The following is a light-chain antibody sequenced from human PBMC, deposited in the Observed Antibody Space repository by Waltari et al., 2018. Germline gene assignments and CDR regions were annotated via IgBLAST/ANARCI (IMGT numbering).Light chain of an antibody. CDR3: QSYDSSLSGWGV. CDR2: GNS. J-gene: IGLJ2*01. V-gene: IGLV1-40*01. CDR1: SSNIGAGYD. Sequence: QSVLTQPPSVSGAPGQRVTISCTGSSSNIGAGYDVHWYQQLPGTAPKLLILGNSNRPSGVPDRFSGSKSGTSASLAITGLQAEDEADYYCQSYDSSLSGWGVFGGGTKLTVL.